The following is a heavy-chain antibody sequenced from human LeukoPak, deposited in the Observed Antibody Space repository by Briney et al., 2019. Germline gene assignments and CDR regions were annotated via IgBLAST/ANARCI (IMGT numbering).Heavy chain of an antibody. Sequence: SQTLSLTCAISGDSVSSKNAAWNWIRQSPSRGLKWLGRTYYRSKWYNEYAVSVKSRVTINPDTSKNQFSLQLNSMTPEDTAVYYCARTAMRVVDSWGQGTLVTVSS. CDR1: GDSVSSKNAA. CDR3: ARTAMRVVDS. J-gene: IGHJ4*02. D-gene: IGHD5-18*01. CDR2: TYYRSKWYN. V-gene: IGHV6-1*01.